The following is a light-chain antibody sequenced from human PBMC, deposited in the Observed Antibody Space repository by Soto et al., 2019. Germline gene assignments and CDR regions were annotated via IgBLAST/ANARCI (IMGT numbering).Light chain of an antibody. J-gene: IGLJ2*01. Sequence: QSVLTQPPSASGTPGQGVAISSGSNSNIGSNAVNWYQQLPGTAPKRLISGNNQRPSGVPDRFSGSKSGTSAFLAISGLQSEDEADYYCAAWDDSLKGVVFGGGTKLTVL. V-gene: IGLV1-44*01. CDR3: AAWDDSLKGVV. CDR2: GNN. CDR1: NSNIGSNA.